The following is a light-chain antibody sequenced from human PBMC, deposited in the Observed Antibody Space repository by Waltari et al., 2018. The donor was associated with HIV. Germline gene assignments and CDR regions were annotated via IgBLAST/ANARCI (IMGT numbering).Light chain of an antibody. Sequence: QSVLTQPPSASGTPGQRVTISCSGSRSNIGNNIVNWYQQLPGTAPKLLIYSNNRRPSGVPDRCSGSKSGTSASLAISGLQSEDEADYYCAAWDDSLNGWVFGGGTKLTVL. V-gene: IGLV1-44*01. CDR3: AAWDDSLNGWV. J-gene: IGLJ3*02. CDR1: RSNIGNNI. CDR2: SNN.